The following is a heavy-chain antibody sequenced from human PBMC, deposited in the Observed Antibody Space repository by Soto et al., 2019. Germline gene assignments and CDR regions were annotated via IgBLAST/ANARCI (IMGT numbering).Heavy chain of an antibody. V-gene: IGHV3-23*01. CDR2: ISGSGGST. Sequence: SGGSLRLSCTASGFNFRSYAMSWVRQAPWKGLEWVSAISGSGGSTYYADSVKGRFTISRDNSKNTLYLQMNSLRAEDTAVYYCARPYDFWSGYYTDWGQGTLVTVSS. CDR3: ARPYDFWSGYYTD. D-gene: IGHD3-3*01. CDR1: GFNFRSYA. J-gene: IGHJ4*02.